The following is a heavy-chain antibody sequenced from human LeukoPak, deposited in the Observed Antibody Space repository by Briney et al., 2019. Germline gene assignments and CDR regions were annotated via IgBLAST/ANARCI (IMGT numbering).Heavy chain of an antibody. Sequence: GGSLSLSCAASGFTFSIYAMGSVRQAPGEGLEWVSAITASGGNTYYADSVKGRFTISRDNSKNTLYLQVNSLSADDTAVYCCARSNGYSYGPYYFDYWGQGTLVTVSS. J-gene: IGHJ4*02. CDR3: ARSNGYSYGPYYFDY. CDR1: GFTFSIYA. V-gene: IGHV3-23*01. CDR2: ITASGGNT. D-gene: IGHD5-18*01.